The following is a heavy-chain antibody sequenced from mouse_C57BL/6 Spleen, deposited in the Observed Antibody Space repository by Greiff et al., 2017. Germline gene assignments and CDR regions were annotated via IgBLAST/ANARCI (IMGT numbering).Heavy chain of an antibody. D-gene: IGHD2-3*01. CDR3: ARYDGNYAMDY. CDR2: IDPNSGGT. CDR1: GYTFTSYW. J-gene: IGHJ4*01. Sequence: QVQLKQPGAELVKPGASVKLSCKASGYTFTSYWMHWVKQRPGRGLEWIGRIDPNSGGTKYNEKFKSKATLTVDKPSSTAYMQLSSLTSEDSAVYYCARYDGNYAMDYWGQGTSVTVSS. V-gene: IGHV1-72*01.